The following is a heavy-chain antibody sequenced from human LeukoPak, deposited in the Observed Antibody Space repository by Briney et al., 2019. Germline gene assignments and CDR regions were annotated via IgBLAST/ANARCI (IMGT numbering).Heavy chain of an antibody. J-gene: IGHJ3*02. D-gene: IGHD3-22*01. CDR1: GFNFDDYA. Sequence: GGSLRLSCAVSGFNFDDYAIHWVRQGPGKGLEWVAGISANGGFISYGESVKGRFTISRDNSRNSVFLQMNFLRAEDMAMYFCTKEVQRWHSYFYRPSYALDIWGQGTMVSVSS. V-gene: IGHV3-9*03. CDR2: ISANGGFI. CDR3: TKEVQRWHSYFYRPSYALDI.